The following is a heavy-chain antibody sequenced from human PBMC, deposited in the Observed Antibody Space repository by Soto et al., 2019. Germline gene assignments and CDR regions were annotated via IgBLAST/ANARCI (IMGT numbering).Heavy chain of an antibody. CDR3: ARVGRGFCSSTRCYTDGFDL. Sequence: QLVESGGGLVQPGGSLRLSCAASGFTFSLYPVNWVRQAPGKGLEWLSYISPSNSTIYYADSVKGRFTISRDNAKNSLDLQMNGLRDVDTAVYYCARVGRGFCSSTRCYTDGFDLWGQGTVVTVST. V-gene: IGHV3-48*02. D-gene: IGHD2-2*01. J-gene: IGHJ3*01. CDR1: GFTFSLYP. CDR2: ISPSNSTI.